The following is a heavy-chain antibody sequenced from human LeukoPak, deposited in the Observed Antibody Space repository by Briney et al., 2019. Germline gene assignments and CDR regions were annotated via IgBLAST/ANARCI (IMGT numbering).Heavy chain of an antibody. CDR1: GGSISSHY. Sequence: SETLSLTCTVSGGSISSHYWSWIRQPPGKGLERIGYIYYSGSTNYNPSLKSRVTISVDTSKNQFSLKLSSVTAADTAVYYCARVGSSCYYFDYWGQGTLVTVSS. J-gene: IGHJ4*02. D-gene: IGHD3-22*01. V-gene: IGHV4-59*11. CDR3: ARVGSSCYYFDY. CDR2: IYYSGST.